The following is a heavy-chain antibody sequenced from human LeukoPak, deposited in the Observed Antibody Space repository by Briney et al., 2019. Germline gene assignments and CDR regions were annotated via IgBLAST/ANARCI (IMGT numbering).Heavy chain of an antibody. Sequence: SETLSLTCAVYGGSFSGYYWSWIRQPPGKGLEWIGEINHSGSTNYNPSLKSRVTISVDTSKNQFSLKLSSVTAADTAVYYCARERQWLASYYFDYWGQGTLVTVSS. J-gene: IGHJ4*02. CDR1: GGSFSGYY. CDR3: ARERQWLASYYFDY. CDR2: INHSGST. D-gene: IGHD6-19*01. V-gene: IGHV4-34*01.